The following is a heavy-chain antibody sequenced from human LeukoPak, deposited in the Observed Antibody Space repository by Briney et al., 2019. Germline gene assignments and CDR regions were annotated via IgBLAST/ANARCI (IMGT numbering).Heavy chain of an antibody. CDR2: IYYSGST. Sequence: PSETLSLTCTVSGGSISSYYWSWIRQPPGKGLEWIGYIYYSGSTNYNPSLKSRVTISVGTSKNQFSLKLSSVTAADTAVYYCARVEGSSYCSGGSCYSVFDHWGRGTLVTVSS. CDR3: ARVEGSSYCSGGSCYSVFDH. V-gene: IGHV4-59*01. CDR1: GGSISSYY. J-gene: IGHJ4*02. D-gene: IGHD2-15*01.